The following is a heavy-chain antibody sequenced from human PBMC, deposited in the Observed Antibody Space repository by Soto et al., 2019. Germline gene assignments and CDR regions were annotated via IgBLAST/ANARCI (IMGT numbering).Heavy chain of an antibody. J-gene: IGHJ4*02. Sequence: PSETLSLTCTVSGGSISSYYWSWIRQPPGKGLEWIGYIYYSGSTNYNPSLKSRVTISVDTSKNQFSLKMSSATAADTAVYYCASMYSSSEEYYFDYWGQGTLVTVSS. D-gene: IGHD6-6*01. CDR2: IYYSGST. CDR1: GGSISSYY. CDR3: ASMYSSSEEYYFDY. V-gene: IGHV4-59*08.